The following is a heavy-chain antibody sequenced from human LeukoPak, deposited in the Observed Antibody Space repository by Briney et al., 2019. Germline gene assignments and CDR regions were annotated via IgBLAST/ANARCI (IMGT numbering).Heavy chain of an antibody. D-gene: IGHD3-22*01. Sequence: GGSLRLSCAASGFIFSNVWMTWVRQAPGKGLEWVGRIKSKTHGGTMDYAAPVKGRFTISRDDSKSTLFLQVNDLKTEHTAMYYCTTLGYSGYAFNCWGQGTLVTVSS. CDR2: IKSKTHGGTM. CDR3: TTLGYSGYAFNC. CDR1: GFIFSNVW. J-gene: IGHJ4*02. V-gene: IGHV3-15*01.